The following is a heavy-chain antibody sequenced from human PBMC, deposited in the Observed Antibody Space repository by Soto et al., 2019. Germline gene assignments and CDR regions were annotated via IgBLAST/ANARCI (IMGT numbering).Heavy chain of an antibody. V-gene: IGHV1-18*01. Sequence: QAQLVQSGGEVKKPGASVKVSCKASGYTFTDYSISWVRQAPGQGLEWKGWISAYSGHTNYVQHLRGRVSMTTATPTNTAYMEVRSLTSDDAAGYYCARDVEWELVELGLSFSGMDVWGRGTSITVS. CDR2: ISAYSGHT. CDR1: GYTFTDYS. CDR3: ARDVEWELVELGLSFSGMDV. J-gene: IGHJ6*02. D-gene: IGHD1-26*01.